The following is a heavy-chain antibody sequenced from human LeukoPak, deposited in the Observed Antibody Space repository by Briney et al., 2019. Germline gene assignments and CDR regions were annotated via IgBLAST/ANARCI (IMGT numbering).Heavy chain of an antibody. CDR3: ARVQRTRNDSLKY. CDR1: GYTFTSYG. D-gene: IGHD3-22*01. J-gene: IGHJ4*02. Sequence: ASVKVSCKASGYTFTSYGINWVRQATGQGLEWMGWMNPNSGNTGYAQKFQGRVTMTRNTSISTAYMELSSLRSEDTAVYYCARVQRTRNDSLKYWGQGTLVTVSS. CDR2: MNPNSGNT. V-gene: IGHV1-8*02.